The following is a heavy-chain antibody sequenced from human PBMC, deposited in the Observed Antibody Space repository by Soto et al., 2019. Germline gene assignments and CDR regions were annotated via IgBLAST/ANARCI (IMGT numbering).Heavy chain of an antibody. CDR2: IYYSGST. D-gene: IGHD3-16*02. Sequence: QVQLQESGPGLVKPSQTLSLTCTVSGGSISSGDYYWSWIRQPPGKGLEWIGYIYYSGSTYYNPSLKSRVTISVDTSKNQFSLKLSSVTAADTAVYYCARAYDYVWGSYREAPGGPEKWGQGTLVTVSS. V-gene: IGHV4-30-4*01. CDR3: ARAYDYVWGSYREAPGGPEK. J-gene: IGHJ4*02. CDR1: GGSISSGDYY.